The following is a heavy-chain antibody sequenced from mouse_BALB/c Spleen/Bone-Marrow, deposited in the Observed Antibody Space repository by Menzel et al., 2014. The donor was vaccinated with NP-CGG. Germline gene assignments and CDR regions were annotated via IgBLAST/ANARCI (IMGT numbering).Heavy chain of an antibody. J-gene: IGHJ3*01. V-gene: IGHV1S81*02. CDR2: INPNNGGT. CDR1: GYTFTNHF. Sequence: QVQLKESGAELVKPGASVKLSCKASGYTFTNHFMYWVKQRPGQGLEWIGEINPNNGGTNFNENFKSKATLTLDKSSSTAYMQLSSLTSEDSAVYYCTRSGPGFAYWGHGTLVTVSA. CDR3: TRSGPGFAY.